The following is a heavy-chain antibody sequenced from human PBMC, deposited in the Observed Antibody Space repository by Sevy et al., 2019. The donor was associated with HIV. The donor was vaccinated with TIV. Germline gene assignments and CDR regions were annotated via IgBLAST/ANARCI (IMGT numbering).Heavy chain of an antibody. CDR3: ATGRQGATYGY. Sequence: GGSLRLSCAASGFNFRIYAMHWVRQAPGKGLEWVAVISYDGSDKFYAESVKGRFTISRDNSKNMVFLQLNSLRGDDTAVYYCATGRQGATYGYWGQGIPVTVSS. CDR1: GFNFRIYA. J-gene: IGHJ4*02. D-gene: IGHD1-26*01. V-gene: IGHV3-30*03. CDR2: ISYDGSDK.